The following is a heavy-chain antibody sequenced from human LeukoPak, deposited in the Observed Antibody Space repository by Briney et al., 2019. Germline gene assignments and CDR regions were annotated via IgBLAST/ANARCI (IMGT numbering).Heavy chain of an antibody. V-gene: IGHV3-7*01. D-gene: IGHD6-19*01. CDR3: ARGFRGWYAEGFDY. J-gene: IGHJ4*02. CDR1: GFTFSNYW. CDR2: IKHDGSED. Sequence: GGSLRLSCAASGFTFSNYWMTWVRQAPGKGLEWVANIKHDGSEDYYLDSVKGRFTISRDNAKNSLYLQINSLRAEDTAVYYCARGFRGWYAEGFDYWGQGTVVTVSS.